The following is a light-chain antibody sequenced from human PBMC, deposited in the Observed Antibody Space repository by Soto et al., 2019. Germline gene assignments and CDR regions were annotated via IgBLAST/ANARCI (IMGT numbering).Light chain of an antibody. V-gene: IGKV3-20*01. Sequence: DIVLTQSPGTLSLSPGERATLSCRASQSVSSSLAWCQQKPGQAPRLLIYGASARATDIPDRFSGSGSGTDFTLTISRLEPEDFAVYYCQQYGSSPYTFGQGTKVDIK. CDR1: QSVSSS. J-gene: IGKJ2*01. CDR2: GAS. CDR3: QQYGSSPYT.